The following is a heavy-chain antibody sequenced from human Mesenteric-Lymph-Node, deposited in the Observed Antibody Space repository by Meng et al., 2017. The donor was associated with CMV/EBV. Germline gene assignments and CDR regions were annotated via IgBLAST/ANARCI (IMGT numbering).Heavy chain of an antibody. D-gene: IGHD3-10*01. J-gene: IGHJ4*02. V-gene: IGHV2-5*02. CDR3: AHLTYYYGSGSYSPFDY. CDR1: SLSTRGVG. CDR2: IYWDDDK. Sequence: SLSTRGVGVGWIRQPPGKALEWLALIYWDDDKRYSPSLKSRLTITKDTSKNQVVLTMTNMDPVDTATYYCAHLTYYYGSGSYSPFDYWGQGTLVTVSS.